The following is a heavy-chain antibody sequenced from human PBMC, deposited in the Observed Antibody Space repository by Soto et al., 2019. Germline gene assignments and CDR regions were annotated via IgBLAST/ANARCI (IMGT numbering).Heavy chain of an antibody. V-gene: IGHV3-48*02. CDR3: ARDPDGIIDFDY. CDR1: GFTFSSFG. D-gene: IGHD3-10*01. CDR2: ITSDSSTR. Sequence: PGGSLRLSCAVSGFTFSSFGMNWVRQAPGKGLEWISYITSDSSTRHYADFVKGRFTISRDNAKNSLYLQMNSLRDEDTAVYFCARDPDGIIDFDYWGQGTQVTVS. J-gene: IGHJ4*02.